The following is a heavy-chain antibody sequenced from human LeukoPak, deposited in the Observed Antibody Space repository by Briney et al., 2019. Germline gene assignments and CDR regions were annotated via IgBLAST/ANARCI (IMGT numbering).Heavy chain of an antibody. J-gene: IGHJ4*02. V-gene: IGHV4-34*01. D-gene: IGHD6-19*01. CDR2: INHSGSP. Sequence: SETLSLTCTVSGYSISSAYYWSWIRQPPGKGLEWIGEINHSGSPNYNPSLKSRVTISVDTSKNQFSLKLSSVTAADTAVYYCARHGEPAQWLAFDYWGQGTLVTVSS. CDR3: ARHGEPAQWLAFDY. CDR1: GYSISSAYY.